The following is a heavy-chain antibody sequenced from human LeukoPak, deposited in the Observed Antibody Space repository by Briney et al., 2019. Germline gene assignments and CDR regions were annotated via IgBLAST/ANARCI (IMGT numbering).Heavy chain of an antibody. CDR1: GFTFSTYS. CDR3: AILSWDGRASFY. V-gene: IGHV3-23*01. CDR2: IRSGGENT. Sequence: AGGSLRLSCAASGFTFSTYSMSWVRQAPGKGLEWVSAIRSGGENTYYADSVRGRSTISRDNSRGTLSLQMNSLRAEDTAVYFCAILSWDGRASFYWGQGTLVTVSS. J-gene: IGHJ4*02. D-gene: IGHD2/OR15-2a*01.